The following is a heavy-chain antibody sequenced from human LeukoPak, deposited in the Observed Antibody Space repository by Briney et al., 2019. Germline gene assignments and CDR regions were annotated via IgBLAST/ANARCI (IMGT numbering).Heavy chain of an antibody. CDR1: GDSVSSNSAA. CDR3: ARGYYYDSSGFDP. J-gene: IGHJ5*02. CDR2: TYYRSKWYN. D-gene: IGHD3-22*01. V-gene: IGHV6-1*01. Sequence: SQTLSLTCAISGDSVSSNSAAWNGIRQSPSRGLEWLGRTYYRSKWYNDYAVSVKSRITINPDTSKNQFSLQLNSVTPEDTAVYYCARGYYYDSSGFDPWGQGTLVTVSS.